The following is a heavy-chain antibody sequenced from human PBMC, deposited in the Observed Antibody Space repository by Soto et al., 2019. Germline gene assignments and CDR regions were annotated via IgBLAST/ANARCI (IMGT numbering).Heavy chain of an antibody. D-gene: IGHD3-10*01. CDR1: GFTFSSYG. CDR3: ASAEYYYGSPDVIGNYGMDV. J-gene: IGHJ6*02. Sequence: QVQLVESGGGVVQPGRSLRLSCAASGFTFSSYGMHWVRQAPGKGLEWVAVIWYDGSNEYYADSVKGRFTISRDNSKNTLYLQMNSLRAEDTAVYYCASAEYYYGSPDVIGNYGMDVWGQGTTVTVSS. V-gene: IGHV3-33*01. CDR2: IWYDGSNE.